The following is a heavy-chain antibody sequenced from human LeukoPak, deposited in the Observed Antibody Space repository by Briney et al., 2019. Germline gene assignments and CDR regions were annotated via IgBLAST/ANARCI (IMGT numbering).Heavy chain of an antibody. Sequence: GGSLRLSCAASGFTFSSYAMSWVRQAPGKGLEWVSAISGSGGSTYYADSVKGRFTISRDNSTNTLYLQMNSLRAEDTAVYYCAKGQNYYGSGADDAFDIWGQGTMVTVSS. CDR2: ISGSGGST. J-gene: IGHJ3*02. V-gene: IGHV3-23*01. CDR1: GFTFSSYA. D-gene: IGHD3-10*01. CDR3: AKGQNYYGSGADDAFDI.